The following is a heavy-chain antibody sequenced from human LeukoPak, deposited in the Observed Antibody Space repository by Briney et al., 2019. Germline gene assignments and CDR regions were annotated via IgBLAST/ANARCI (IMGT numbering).Heavy chain of an antibody. J-gene: IGHJ5*02. CDR1: GYSISSGYY. CDR2: TYHSGST. V-gene: IGHV4-38-2*01. Sequence: SETLSLTCAVSGYSISSGYYWGWIRQPPGKGLEWIGSTYHSGSTYYNPSLKSRVTISVDTSKNQFSLKLSSVTAADTAVYYCARMGEGDWFDPWGQGTLVSVSS. D-gene: IGHD1-26*01. CDR3: ARMGEGDWFDP.